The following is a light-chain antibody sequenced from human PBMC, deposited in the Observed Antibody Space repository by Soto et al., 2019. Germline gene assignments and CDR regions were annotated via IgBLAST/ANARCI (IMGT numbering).Light chain of an antibody. CDR1: SSDVGAYTS. V-gene: IGLV2-14*01. CDR3: SSYTSDNRSYV. CDR2: EVS. Sequence: QSVLTQPASLSGSPGQSITISCTGTSSDVGAYTSVSWYQQHPGKVPKVVIYEVSNRPSGVSNRFSGSKSGNTASLTISGLQAEDEAHYYCSSYTSDNRSYVFXTGTKVTVL. J-gene: IGLJ1*01.